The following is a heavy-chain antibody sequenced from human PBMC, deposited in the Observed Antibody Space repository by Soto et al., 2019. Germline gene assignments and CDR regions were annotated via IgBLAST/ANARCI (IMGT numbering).Heavy chain of an antibody. V-gene: IGHV1-3*01. CDR1: GYTFTSYA. D-gene: IGHD5-18*01. J-gene: IGHJ6*03. CDR3: ARDPQKYTGFHYYYMDV. Sequence: QVQLVQSGAEVKKPGASVKVSCKASGYTFTSYAMHWVRQAPGQRLEWLGWINAGNGNTKYSQKFQGRVTITRDTSASTAYIELSSLRSEDTAVYYCARDPQKYTGFHYYYMDVWGKGTTVTVSS. CDR2: INAGNGNT.